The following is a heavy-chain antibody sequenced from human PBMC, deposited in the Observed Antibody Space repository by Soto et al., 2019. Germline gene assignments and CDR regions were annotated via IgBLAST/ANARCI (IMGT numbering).Heavy chain of an antibody. CDR2: VRSKAYGGTS. CDR3: SRYTYTSRYSYYGMDV. CDR1: GFTFGDYA. D-gene: IGHD6-19*01. Sequence: GGSLRLSCTASGFTFGDYAMSWFRQAPGKGLEWVGVVRSKAYGGTSDYAASVKGRFTISRDDSKSIAYLQMNTLRTEDTAVYYCSRYTYTSRYSYYGMDVWGHGTTVTVSS. V-gene: IGHV3-49*03. J-gene: IGHJ6*02.